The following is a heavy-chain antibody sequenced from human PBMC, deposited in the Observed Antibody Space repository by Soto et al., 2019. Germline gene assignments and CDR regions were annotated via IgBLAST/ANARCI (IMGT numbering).Heavy chain of an antibody. CDR3: ARESGGTTATLDYYYFYMDV. CDR2: INPNSGGT. V-gene: IGHV1-2*04. CDR1: RYSFSAYY. D-gene: IGHD4-17*01. Sequence: QVQLVQSGAEVKKPGASVRVSCKASRYSFSAYYIHWMRQAPGQGLEWMGWINPNSGGTKFAQKFQGWVTMTRDTSISTAYMELSRLKSDDTAVYFCARESGGTTATLDYYYFYMDVWGKGTTVTVSS. J-gene: IGHJ6*03.